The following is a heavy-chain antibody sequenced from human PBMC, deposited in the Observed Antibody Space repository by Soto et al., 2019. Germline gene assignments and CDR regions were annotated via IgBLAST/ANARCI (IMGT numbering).Heavy chain of an antibody. CDR2: ISGSGFKK. CDR1: GFIFENFG. V-gene: IGHV3-23*01. D-gene: IGHD1-26*01. Sequence: VGSLRLSCAASGFIFENFGMSWVHQAPGKGLEWISSISGSGFKKYYADAVKGRFTISRDNSKSTVYLELNNLSAEDTAVYHCAKNQGVELVPLATVDWFDPWGQGSVVTVSS. CDR3: AKNQGVELVPLATVDWFDP. J-gene: IGHJ5*02.